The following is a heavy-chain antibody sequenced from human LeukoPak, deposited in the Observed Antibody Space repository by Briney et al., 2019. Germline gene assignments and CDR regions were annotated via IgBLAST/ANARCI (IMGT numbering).Heavy chain of an antibody. CDR3: ARELGSTGSSVY. CDR1: EFTFSSYA. V-gene: IGHV3-23*01. D-gene: IGHD1-1*01. CDR2: ISGSGGST. Sequence: GGSLRLSCAASEFTFSSYAMSWGRQAPGKGLEWVSVISGSGGSTFYADSVKGRFTISRDNSKNTLYLQMNSLRAEDTAVYYCARELGSTGSSVYWGQGTLVTVSS. J-gene: IGHJ4*02.